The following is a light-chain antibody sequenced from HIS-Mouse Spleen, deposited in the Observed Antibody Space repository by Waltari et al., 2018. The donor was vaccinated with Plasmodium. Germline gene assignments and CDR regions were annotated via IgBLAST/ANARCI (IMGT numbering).Light chain of an antibody. CDR2: EVS. V-gene: IGLV2-8*01. J-gene: IGLJ2*01. Sequence: QSALTQPPSASGSPGQSVPIPCPGTSRYVCGFNYLSWYQQHPGQAPKLMIYEVSKRPSGVPDRFSGSKSGNTASLTVSGLQAEDEADYYCSSYAGSNNLVFGGGTKLTVL. CDR1: SRYVCGFNY. CDR3: SSYAGSNNLV.